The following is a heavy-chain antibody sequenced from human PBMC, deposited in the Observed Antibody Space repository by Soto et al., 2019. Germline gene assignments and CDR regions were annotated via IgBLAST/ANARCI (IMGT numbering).Heavy chain of an antibody. V-gene: IGHV1-2*04. CDR2: INPNSGGT. Sequence: ASVKVSCKASGYTFTGYYMHWVRQAPGQGLEWMGWINPNSGGTNYAQKFQGWVTMTRDTSISTAYMELSRLRSDDTAVYYCARGHPGGEWEPLFYFDYWGQGTLVTVSS. D-gene: IGHD1-26*01. J-gene: IGHJ4*02. CDR1: GYTFTGYY. CDR3: ARGHPGGEWEPLFYFDY.